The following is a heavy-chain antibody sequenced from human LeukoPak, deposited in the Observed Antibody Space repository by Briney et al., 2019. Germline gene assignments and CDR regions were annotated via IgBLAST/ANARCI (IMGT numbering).Heavy chain of an antibody. CDR3: AKWGDYDVLTGYYVSDF. J-gene: IGHJ4*02. D-gene: IGHD3-9*01. Sequence: GGSLRLSCAASGFIFSNYAMYWVRQAPGKGLGWVSAISGRSDNTYYADSVKGRFTLSRDSSKNTLYLQMNSLRADDTAVYYCAKWGDYDVLTGYYVSDFWGQGTLVTVSS. CDR1: GFIFSNYA. V-gene: IGHV3-23*01. CDR2: ISGRSDNT.